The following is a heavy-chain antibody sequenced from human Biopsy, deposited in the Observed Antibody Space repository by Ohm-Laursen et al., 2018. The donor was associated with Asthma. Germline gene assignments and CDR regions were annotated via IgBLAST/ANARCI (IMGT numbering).Heavy chain of an antibody. CDR3: ARDRGYCSGGTCPSWFDP. D-gene: IGHD2-15*01. Sequence: ASVKVSCKASGYTFTDYSIHWVRQAPGQGLEWMGRINPNSGDTKYAQRFQGRVTVTRDRSISTAYMELSRLRSDDTAVYYCARDRGYCSGGTCPSWFDPWGQGTLVIISS. J-gene: IGHJ5*02. CDR1: GYTFTDYS. CDR2: INPNSGDT. V-gene: IGHV1-2*06.